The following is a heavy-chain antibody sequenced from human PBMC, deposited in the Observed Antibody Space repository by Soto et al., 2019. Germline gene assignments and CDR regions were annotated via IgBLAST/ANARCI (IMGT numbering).Heavy chain of an antibody. D-gene: IGHD7-27*01. V-gene: IGHV1-3*01. CDR2: INAGYGNT. CDR1: GYTFSSYA. Sequence: QVHLVQSGAEVRKPGASVKVSCKASGYTFSSYAMHWVRQAPGQRLEWMGWINAGYGNTKSSQKFQDRVTISRDTSASTAYMELTSLRSEDTAGYYCARHTGDGTFDFWGQGTLVTVSS. CDR3: ARHTGDGTFDF. J-gene: IGHJ4*02.